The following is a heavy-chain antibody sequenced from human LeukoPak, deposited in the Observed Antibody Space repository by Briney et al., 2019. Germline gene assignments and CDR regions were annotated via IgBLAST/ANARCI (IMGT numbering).Heavy chain of an antibody. Sequence: SETLSLTCTVSGGSISGDSYYWGWIRQPPGKGLEWIGSIYYSGSTYYNPSLKSRVTISVDTSKSQISLKLRSVTAADAAMYYCARLWSGYRPPDFWGQGTLVTVSS. CDR1: GGSISGDSYY. J-gene: IGHJ4*02. D-gene: IGHD3-3*01. V-gene: IGHV4-39*01. CDR3: ARLWSGYRPPDF. CDR2: IYYSGST.